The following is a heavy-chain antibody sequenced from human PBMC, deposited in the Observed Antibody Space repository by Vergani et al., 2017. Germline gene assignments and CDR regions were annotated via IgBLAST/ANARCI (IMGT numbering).Heavy chain of an antibody. D-gene: IGHD1-26*01. CDR2: ISSSSSYI. J-gene: IGHJ3*02. CDR1: GFTFSSYS. CDR3: ARDPGSSGSYDAFDI. Sequence: EVQLVESGGGLVKPGGSLRLSCAASGFTFSSYSMNWVRQAPGKGLEWVSSISSSSSYIYYADSVKGRFTISRDNAKNSLYLQMNSLRAEDTAVYYCARDPGSSGSYDAFDIWGQGTMVTVSS. V-gene: IGHV3-21*01.